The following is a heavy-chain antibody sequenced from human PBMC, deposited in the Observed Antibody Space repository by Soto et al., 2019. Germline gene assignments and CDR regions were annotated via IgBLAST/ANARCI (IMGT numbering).Heavy chain of an antibody. CDR1: GYTFTTYA. D-gene: IGHD2-2*01. Sequence: ASVKVSCKASGYTFTTYAMNWVRQAPGQRLEWMGWINANSGGTKYSQNFQGWVTITRDTSVSTAYMELSRLRSDDTAVYYCARTHCSSTRCYVGSWDYWGQGTLVTVSS. V-gene: IGHV1-2*04. CDR3: ARTHCSSTRCYVGSWDY. J-gene: IGHJ4*02. CDR2: INANSGGT.